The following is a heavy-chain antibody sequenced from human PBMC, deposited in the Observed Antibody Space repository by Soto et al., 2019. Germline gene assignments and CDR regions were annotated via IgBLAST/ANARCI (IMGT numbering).Heavy chain of an antibody. Sequence: QVQLVESGGGVVQPGRSLRLSCAASGFTFSSYAMHWVRQAPGKGLEWVAVISYDGSNKYYADSVKGRFTISRDNSKNTLYLQMNSPRAEETAVYYCARPLWINDYNWGYFDLWGRGTLVTLS. CDR1: GFTFSSYA. CDR3: ARPLWINDYNWGYFDL. V-gene: IGHV3-30-3*01. D-gene: IGHD4-4*01. J-gene: IGHJ2*01. CDR2: ISYDGSNK.